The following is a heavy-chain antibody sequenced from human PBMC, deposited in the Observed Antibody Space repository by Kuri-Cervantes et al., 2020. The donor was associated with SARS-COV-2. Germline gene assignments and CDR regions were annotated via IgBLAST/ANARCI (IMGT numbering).Heavy chain of an antibody. V-gene: IGHV4-38-2*01. D-gene: IGHD3-3*01. Sequence: GSLRLTCAVSGYSISSGYYWGWIRQPPGKGLEWIGSIYHSGSTYYNPSLKSRVTISVDTSKNQFSLKLSSVTAADTAVYYCARGLVRFLEWPPDYLGQGTLVTVSS. CDR2: IYHSGST. CDR3: ARGLVRFLEWPPDY. CDR1: GYSISSGYY. J-gene: IGHJ4*02.